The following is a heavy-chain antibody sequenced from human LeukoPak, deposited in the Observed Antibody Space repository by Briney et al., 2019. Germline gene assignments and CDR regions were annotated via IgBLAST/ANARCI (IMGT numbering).Heavy chain of an antibody. CDR2: ISYDGSNK. CDR3: ASLYTEERRAFDI. Sequence: PGRSLRLSCAASGFTFSSYAMHWVRQAPGKGLEWVAVISYDGSNKYYADSVKGRFTISRDNSKNTLYLQMNSLRAEDTAVYYCASLYTEERRAFDIWGQGTMVTVSS. D-gene: IGHD2-8*01. J-gene: IGHJ3*02. V-gene: IGHV3-30-3*01. CDR1: GFTFSSYA.